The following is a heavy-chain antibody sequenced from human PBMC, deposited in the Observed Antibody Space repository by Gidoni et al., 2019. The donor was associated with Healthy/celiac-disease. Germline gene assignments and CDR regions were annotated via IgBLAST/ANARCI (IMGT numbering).Heavy chain of an antibody. CDR2: INPSGGST. V-gene: IGHV1-46*01. D-gene: IGHD5-12*01. CDR1: GYTFTSYY. CDR3: AAEMATIGTEGAFDI. Sequence: QVQLVQSGAEVKKPGASVKVSCKASGYTFTSYYMHWVRQAPGQGLEWMGIINPSGGSTSYAQKFQGRVTMTRDTSTSTVYMELSSLRSEDTAVYYCAAEMATIGTEGAFDIWGQGTMVTVSS. J-gene: IGHJ3*02.